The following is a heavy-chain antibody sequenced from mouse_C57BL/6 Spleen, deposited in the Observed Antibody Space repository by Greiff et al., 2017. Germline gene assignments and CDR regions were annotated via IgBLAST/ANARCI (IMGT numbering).Heavy chain of an antibody. CDR3: ARGGDGYYVLYLDY. Sequence: QVQLQQSGAELVKPGASVKLSCKASGYTFTSYWMHWVKQRPGQGLEWIGTIHPNSGSTNYTEKFKSTATLTVDKSSSTAYMQLSSLSSEDSAVYYCARGGDGYYVLYLDYWGQGTTLTVSS. CDR2: IHPNSGST. V-gene: IGHV1-64*01. J-gene: IGHJ2*01. D-gene: IGHD2-3*01. CDR1: GYTFTSYW.